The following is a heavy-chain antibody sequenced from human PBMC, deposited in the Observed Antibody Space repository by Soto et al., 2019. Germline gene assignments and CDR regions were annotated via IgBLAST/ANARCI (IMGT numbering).Heavy chain of an antibody. CDR3: ARQYSSGWSTGYNWFDP. J-gene: IGHJ5*02. D-gene: IGHD6-19*01. Sequence: QVQLVDSGGGLVKPGGSLRLSCAASGFTFSDYYMSWIRQAPGKGLEWVSYISSSGTMINYADSVKGRFTISRDNVKNSLYRQMNSLRAEDTAIYYCARQYSSGWSTGYNWFDPWGQGTLVSVSS. V-gene: IGHV3-11*01. CDR2: ISSSGTMI. CDR1: GFTFSDYY.